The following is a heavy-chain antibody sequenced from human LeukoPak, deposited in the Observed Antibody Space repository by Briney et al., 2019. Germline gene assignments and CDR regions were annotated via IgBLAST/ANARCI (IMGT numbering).Heavy chain of an antibody. V-gene: IGHV3-33*01. J-gene: IGHJ4*02. Sequence: PGGSLRLSCAASGFTFSSYGMHWVRQAPGKGLEWVAVIWYDGSNKYYADSVKGRFTISRDNSKNTLYLQMNSLRAEDTAVYYCARDYYDSSGYAYFDYWGQGTLVTVSS. CDR2: IWYDGSNK. CDR3: ARDYYDSSGYAYFDY. CDR1: GFTFSSYG. D-gene: IGHD3-22*01.